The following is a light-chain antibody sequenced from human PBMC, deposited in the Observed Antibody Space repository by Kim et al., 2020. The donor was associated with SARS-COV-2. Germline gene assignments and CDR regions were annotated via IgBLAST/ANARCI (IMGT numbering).Light chain of an antibody. V-gene: IGLV2-14*01. CDR1: SSDVGAYNY. CDR3: SSYTRYNSWA. Sequence: QSALTQPASVSGSPGQSITISCTGASSDVGAYNYVAWYQQEPGKAPKVMIYDVSKRPSGVSNRFSGSKSGNTASLTISGLQAEDEADYYCSSYTRYNSWAFGGGTQLTVL. CDR2: DVS. J-gene: IGLJ3*02.